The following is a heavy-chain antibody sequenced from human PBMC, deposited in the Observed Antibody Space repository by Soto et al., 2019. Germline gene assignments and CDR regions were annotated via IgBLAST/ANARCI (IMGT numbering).Heavy chain of an antibody. J-gene: IGHJ1*01. V-gene: IGHV3-23*01. Sequence: GGSLRLSCAASGLTFSSYAMSWVRQAPGKGLEWVSAISGSGGSTYYADSVKGRFTISRDNSKNTLYLQMNSLRAEDTAVYYCAKDNINAGLLEWLFIWGQGTLVTVSS. CDR2: ISGSGGST. CDR1: GLTFSSYA. CDR3: AKDNINAGLLEWLFI. D-gene: IGHD3-3*01.